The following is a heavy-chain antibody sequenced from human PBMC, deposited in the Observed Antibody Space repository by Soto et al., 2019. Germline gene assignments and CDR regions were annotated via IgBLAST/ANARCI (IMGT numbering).Heavy chain of an antibody. J-gene: IGHJ4*02. V-gene: IGHV1-18*01. Sequence: QVQLVQSGAEVKKPGASVKVSCKASGYPFTINGISWVRQAPGQVLEWMGWISANSGTTNYAQKFQGRVIMTTDTATTTAYMEMRSLMSDDTAVDYCARDRNHGLDNWGQGTLVTVSS. CDR2: ISANSGTT. CDR3: ARDRNHGLDN. D-gene: IGHD4-17*01. CDR1: GYPFTING.